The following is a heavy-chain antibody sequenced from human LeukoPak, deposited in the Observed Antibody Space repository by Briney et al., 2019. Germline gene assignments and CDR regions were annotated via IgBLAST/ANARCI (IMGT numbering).Heavy chain of an antibody. CDR3: ARHRGISSGWYEGVDY. D-gene: IGHD6-19*01. CDR2: FYYSGST. Sequence: SETLSLTCTVSGGSISTYYWSWIRQPPGKGLEWIGYFYYSGSTNYNHSLNSRVTISIDTSKNQFSLKLSSVTAADTAVYYCARHRGISSGWYEGVDYWGQGTLVTVSS. CDR1: GGSISTYY. V-gene: IGHV4-59*08. J-gene: IGHJ4*02.